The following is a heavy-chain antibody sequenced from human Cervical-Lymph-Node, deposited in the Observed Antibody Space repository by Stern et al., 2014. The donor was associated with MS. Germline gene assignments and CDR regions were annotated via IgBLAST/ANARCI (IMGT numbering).Heavy chain of an antibody. D-gene: IGHD3-16*01. Sequence: HSVPYLTRPLSSVPVSFPASFSPFSDSGLPWVRQAPGHGLPWMGWSSGDTGETRVAQMVQGRRTMTKDRATSTAYGERRRLRSDDTASYYGARSHREGAVTAAVNWGQGNLGTVSS. CDR3: ARSHREGAVTAAVN. J-gene: IGHJ4*02. V-gene: IGHV1-18*01. CDR1: FSPFSDSG. CDR2: SSGDTGET.